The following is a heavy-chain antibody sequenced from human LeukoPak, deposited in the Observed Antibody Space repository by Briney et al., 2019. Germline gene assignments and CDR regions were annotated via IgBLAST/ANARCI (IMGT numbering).Heavy chain of an antibody. Sequence: ASVKVSSKASGYTFTGSYIHCVRQAPGQGLEWMGWINPYNGGTHYAQKFQGRVTMNRDTSISTAYIELSSLGSDDTAVYYCARVQHLDYWGQGTLVTVSS. D-gene: IGHD6-13*01. J-gene: IGHJ4*02. CDR2: INPYNGGT. CDR1: GYTFTGSY. V-gene: IGHV1-2*02. CDR3: ARVQHLDY.